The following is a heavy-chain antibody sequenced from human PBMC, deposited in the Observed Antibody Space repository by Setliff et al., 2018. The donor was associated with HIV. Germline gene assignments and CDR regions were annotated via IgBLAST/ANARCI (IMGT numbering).Heavy chain of an antibody. CDR2: MNPNSGNT. J-gene: IGHJ4*02. V-gene: IGHV1-8*01. CDR3: ARDWVAAAGVMGDY. D-gene: IGHD6-13*01. Sequence: ASVKVSCKASGYTFSSNDINWVRQATGQGLEWMGWMNPNSGNTGYAQKFQGRVTMTRDTSISTAYMELWSLRSDDTAVYYCARDWVAAAGVMGDYWGQGTLVTVSS. CDR1: GYTFSSND.